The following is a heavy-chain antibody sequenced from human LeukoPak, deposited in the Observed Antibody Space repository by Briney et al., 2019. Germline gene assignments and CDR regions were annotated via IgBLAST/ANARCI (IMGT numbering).Heavy chain of an antibody. CDR1: GYTFTGYY. D-gene: IGHD2-15*01. CDR2: INPNSGGT. CDR3: ARTDCSGGSCYRGYYYYYYMDV. V-gene: IGHV1-2*02. Sequence: ASVKVSCKASGYTFTGYYMHWVRQAPGQGGEWMGWINPNSGGTNYAQKFQGRGTITRDTSISTAYMELSRLRSDDTAVYYCARTDCSGGSCYRGYYYYYYMDVWGKGTTVTVSS. J-gene: IGHJ6*03.